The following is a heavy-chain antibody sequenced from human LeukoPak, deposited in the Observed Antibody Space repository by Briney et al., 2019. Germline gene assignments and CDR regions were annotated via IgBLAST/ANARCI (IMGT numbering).Heavy chain of an antibody. CDR2: ISTSGSIT. CDR1: GFTFSSYA. CDR3: ARQLGYCSDGNCYFDY. D-gene: IGHD2-15*01. J-gene: IGHJ4*02. V-gene: IGHV3-23*01. Sequence: SRGSLRLSCAASGFTFSSYAMSWVSQAPGKGLEWVAAISTSGSITYYADSVKGRFTISRDNSKNTLSLQMNSLRAEDTAVYYCARQLGYCSDGNCYFDYWGQGTQVTVSS.